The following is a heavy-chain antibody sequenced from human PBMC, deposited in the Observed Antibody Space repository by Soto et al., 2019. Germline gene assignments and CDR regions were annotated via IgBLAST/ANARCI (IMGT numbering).Heavy chain of an antibody. J-gene: IGHJ5*02. CDR2: ISGSGGST. CDR1: GFTFSSYA. V-gene: IGHV3-23*01. D-gene: IGHD5-12*01. CDR3: EKSPYSGYDFFDP. Sequence: XGSLRLSCAASGFTFSSYAMSWVRQAPGKGLEWVSAISGSGGSTYYADSVKGRFTISRDNSKNTLYLQMNSLRAEDTAVYYCEKSPYSGYDFFDPWGQGTLVTVSS.